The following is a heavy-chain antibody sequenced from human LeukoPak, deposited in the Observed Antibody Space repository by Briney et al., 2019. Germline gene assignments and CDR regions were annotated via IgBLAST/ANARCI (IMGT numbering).Heavy chain of an antibody. J-gene: IGHJ4*02. D-gene: IGHD2-21*02. CDR1: GYTFTGDY. CDR3: ARDYFTANDY. CDR2: INPNSGGT. Sequence: GASVKVSCKASGYTFTGDYIHWVRQAPGQGLEWMGWINPNSGGTNYAQKFQGRVTMTRDTSISTAYMELSRLRSDDTAVYYCARDYFTANDYWGQGTLVTVSS. V-gene: IGHV1-2*02.